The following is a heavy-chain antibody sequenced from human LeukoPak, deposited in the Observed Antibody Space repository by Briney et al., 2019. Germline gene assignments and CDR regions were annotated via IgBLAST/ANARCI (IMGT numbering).Heavy chain of an antibody. D-gene: IGHD2/OR15-2a*01. J-gene: IGHJ6*03. Sequence: GGSLRLSCAASGFTFSSYAMHWVRQTPGKGLEWVAVISYDGSNKYYADSVKGRFTISRDNSKNTLYLQMNSLRAEDTAVYYCARARNNYYYYMDVWGKGTTVTVSS. CDR3: ARARNNYYYYMDV. CDR2: ISYDGSNK. CDR1: GFTFSSYA. V-gene: IGHV3-30-3*01.